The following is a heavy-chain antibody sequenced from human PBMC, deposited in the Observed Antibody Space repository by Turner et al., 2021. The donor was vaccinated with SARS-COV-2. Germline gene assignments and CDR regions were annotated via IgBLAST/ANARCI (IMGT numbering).Heavy chain of an antibody. CDR2: ISSSSRYI. D-gene: IGHD3-22*01. Sequence: EVQLVESGGGLVKPGGSLRLSCAPSGFTFSSYSMNWVRQAPGKGLAWVSSISSSSRYIYSADSVKGRFTISRDNAKNSLYLQMNSLRAEDTAVYYCARDSFGYYDSSGYYLGGFDYWGQGTLVTVSS. J-gene: IGHJ4*02. CDR3: ARDSFGYYDSSGYYLGGFDY. V-gene: IGHV3-21*01. CDR1: GFTFSSYS.